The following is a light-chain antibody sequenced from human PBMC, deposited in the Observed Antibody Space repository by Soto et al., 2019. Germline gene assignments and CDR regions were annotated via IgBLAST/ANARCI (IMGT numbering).Light chain of an antibody. CDR3: NSFTTSGTYV. V-gene: IGLV2-18*02. J-gene: IGLJ1*01. Sequence: QSALTQPASVSGSPGQAITISCTGTSSDIGSFNRVSWYQQPPGTAPKLIIYDVNNRPSGVPDRFSGSKSGNTASLTISGLQAEEEADYYCNSFTTSGTYVFGSGTKVTVL. CDR1: SSDIGSFNR. CDR2: DVN.